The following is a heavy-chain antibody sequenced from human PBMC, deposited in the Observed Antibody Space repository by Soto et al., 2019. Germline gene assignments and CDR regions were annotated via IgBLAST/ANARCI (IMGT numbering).Heavy chain of an antibody. D-gene: IGHD6-19*01. CDR3: AKPTVSSGWYYLFDY. CDR1: GFTFSSYA. Sequence: TGGSLRLSCAASGFTFSSYAMSWVRQAQGKGLEWVSAISGSGGSTYYADSVKGRFTISRDNSKNTLYLQMNSLRAEDTAVYYCAKPTVSSGWYYLFDYWGQGTLVTVSS. V-gene: IGHV3-23*01. J-gene: IGHJ4*02. CDR2: ISGSGGST.